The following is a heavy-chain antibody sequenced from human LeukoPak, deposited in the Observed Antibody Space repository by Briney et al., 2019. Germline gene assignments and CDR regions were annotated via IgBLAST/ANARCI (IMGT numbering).Heavy chain of an antibody. J-gene: IGHJ2*01. CDR2: ISSSTSTI. D-gene: IGHD6-13*01. Sequence: GGSLRLSCAASGFTFSSYSMNWVRQAPGKGLEWVSYISSSTSTIYYADSVKGRFTISRDNARSSLYLQMNSLRAEDTAVYYCARGGSVAAADYWYFDLWGRGTLVTVSS. CDR3: ARGGSVAAADYWYFDL. V-gene: IGHV3-48*04. CDR1: GFTFSSYS.